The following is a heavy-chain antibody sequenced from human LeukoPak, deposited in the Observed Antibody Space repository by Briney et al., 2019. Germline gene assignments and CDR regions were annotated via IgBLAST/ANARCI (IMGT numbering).Heavy chain of an antibody. CDR2: ISNSGST. Sequence: SETLSLTCTVSGGSIGGNSYWSWIRQPPGKGPEWIGHISNSGSTYYSPSLSSRVTISLDTSKNQFSLKLSSVTAADTAVYYCARSVGIQLGLRPFDNWGQGTLVTVSS. V-gene: IGHV4-59*12. CDR3: ARSVGIQLGLRPFDN. J-gene: IGHJ4*02. CDR1: GGSIGGNSY. D-gene: IGHD5-18*01.